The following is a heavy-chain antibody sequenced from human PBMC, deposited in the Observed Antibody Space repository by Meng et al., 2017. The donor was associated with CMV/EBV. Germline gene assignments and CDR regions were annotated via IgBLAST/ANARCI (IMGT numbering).Heavy chain of an antibody. J-gene: IGHJ3*02. Sequence: SETLSLTCAVYGGSFSGYYWSWIRQPPGKGLEWIGEINHSGSTNYNPSLKSRVTISVDTSKNQFSLKLSSVTAADTAVYYCAGSFTFDIWGQGTMVTVSS. CDR3: AGSFTFDI. V-gene: IGHV4-34*01. CDR1: GGSFSGYY. CDR2: INHSGST.